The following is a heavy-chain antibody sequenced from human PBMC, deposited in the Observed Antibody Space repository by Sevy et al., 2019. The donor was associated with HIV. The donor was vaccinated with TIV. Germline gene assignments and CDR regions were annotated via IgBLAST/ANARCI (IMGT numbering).Heavy chain of an antibody. CDR1: GDTFSTYG. Sequence: ASVKVSCKASGDTFSTYGLSWVRQAPGQGLEWMGGIIPIFGTPNYAQKFQGRVTITADESASTAYMELSSLRSEDTALYYCAREGGVATTGGHDAFDIWGHGTLVTVSS. D-gene: IGHD1-1*01. J-gene: IGHJ3*02. CDR2: IIPIFGTP. CDR3: AREGGVATTGGHDAFDI. V-gene: IGHV1-69*13.